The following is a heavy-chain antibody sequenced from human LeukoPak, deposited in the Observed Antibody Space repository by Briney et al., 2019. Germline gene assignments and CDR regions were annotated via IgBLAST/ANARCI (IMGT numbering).Heavy chain of an antibody. D-gene: IGHD6-19*01. Sequence: SETLSLTCTVSAGSISNSYWSGIRHSPAKELEWIGYVYTTLATNYNPSLKSRVTISVDTSKNQFSLKLSSVTAADTAVYYCARHVSGQWLGYNWFGPGGQGTLVSVSS. V-gene: IGHV4-4*09. CDR1: AGSISNSY. CDR3: ARHVSGQWLGYNWFGP. J-gene: IGHJ5*02. CDR2: VYTTLAT.